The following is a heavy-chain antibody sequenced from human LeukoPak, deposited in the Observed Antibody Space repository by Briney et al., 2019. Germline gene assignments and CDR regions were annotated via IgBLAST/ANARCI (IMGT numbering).Heavy chain of an antibody. CDR3: ARDRRALLWFPQGYYGMDV. CDR2: IRQDGSKK. V-gene: IGHV3-7*01. Sequence: GGSLRLSCAASGFTFSSYGMSWVRQAPGKGLEWVANIRQDGSKKYYVDSVKGRFTISRDNAKNSLYLQMNSLRAEDTAVYYCARDRRALLWFPQGYYGMDVWGQGTTVTVSS. D-gene: IGHD3-10*01. CDR1: GFTFSSYG. J-gene: IGHJ6*02.